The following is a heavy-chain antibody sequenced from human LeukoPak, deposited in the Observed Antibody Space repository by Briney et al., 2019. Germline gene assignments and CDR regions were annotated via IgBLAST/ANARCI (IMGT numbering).Heavy chain of an antibody. J-gene: IGHJ5*02. CDR1: GFTFSSYW. CDR3: AREYSSGWLGWFDP. Sequence: PGGSLRLSCAASGFTFSSYWMSWVRQAPGKGLEWVANIKQDGSEKYYVDSVKGRFTISRDNAENSLYLQMNSLRAEDTAVYYCAREYSSGWLGWFDPWGQGTLVTVSS. CDR2: IKQDGSEK. D-gene: IGHD6-19*01. V-gene: IGHV3-7*01.